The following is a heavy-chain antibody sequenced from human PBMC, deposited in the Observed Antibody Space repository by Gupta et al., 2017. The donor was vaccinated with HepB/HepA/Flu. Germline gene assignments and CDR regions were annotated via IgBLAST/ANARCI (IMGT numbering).Heavy chain of an antibody. CDR1: GFFLSGDT. Sequence: QVQLVASGGGVVQPGSSLRLSCTASGFFLSGDTMSWVRQTPGKGLEWVALISYDGRQRYYAHSVKGRFTISKDNSKNMVFLQMDSLRGDDTAIYHCARSRSNSWHNFDYWGQGALVIVSS. CDR3: ARSRSNSWHNFDY. CDR2: ISYDGRQR. J-gene: IGHJ4*02. D-gene: IGHD6-13*01. V-gene: IGHV3-30*04.